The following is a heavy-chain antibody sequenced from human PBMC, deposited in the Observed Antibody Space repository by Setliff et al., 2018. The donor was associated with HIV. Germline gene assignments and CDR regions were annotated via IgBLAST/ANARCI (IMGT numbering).Heavy chain of an antibody. CDR2: INPAGTPT. CDR3: AKDNPGPAINSGRIKNWFDP. Sequence: ASVKVSCKASGYTFTSDYIHWVRQAPGQGLEWMGIINPAGTPTSYAQKFQGRLTMTRDTSTNTVYMELSSLRSEDTAVYYCAKDNPGPAINSGRIKNWFDPWGEGTLVTVSS. CDR1: GYTFTSDY. J-gene: IGHJ5*02. D-gene: IGHD6-19*01. V-gene: IGHV1-46*01.